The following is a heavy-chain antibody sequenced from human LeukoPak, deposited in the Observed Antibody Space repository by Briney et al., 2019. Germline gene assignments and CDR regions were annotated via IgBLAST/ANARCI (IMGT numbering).Heavy chain of an antibody. V-gene: IGHV3-33*01. J-gene: IGHJ6*02. CDR2: IWYDGSNE. CDR1: GFIFSSYG. CDR3: ARDVGIRLWFRDYYGLDV. D-gene: IGHD5-18*01. Sequence: PGGSLILSCAASGFIFSSYGMDWVRQAPGKGLEWVAVIWYDGSNEYYADFVKGRFTISRDNSQNTLYLQINSLRAEDTAVYYCARDVGIRLWFRDYYGLDVWGQGTTVTVSS.